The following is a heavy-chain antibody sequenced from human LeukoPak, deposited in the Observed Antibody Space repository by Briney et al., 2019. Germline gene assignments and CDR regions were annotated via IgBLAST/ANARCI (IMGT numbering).Heavy chain of an antibody. CDR1: GGSISSYF. CDR3: ARDGGIVAESNWFDP. J-gene: IGHJ5*02. CDR2: ISYSGST. D-gene: IGHD1-26*01. Sequence: SETLSLTCTVSGGSISSYFWSWIRQPPGKGLEWIGYISYSGSTNYNPSLKSRVTISVDTSKNQFSLKLSSVTAADTAVYYCARDGGIVAESNWFDPWGQGTLVTVSS. V-gene: IGHV4-59*01.